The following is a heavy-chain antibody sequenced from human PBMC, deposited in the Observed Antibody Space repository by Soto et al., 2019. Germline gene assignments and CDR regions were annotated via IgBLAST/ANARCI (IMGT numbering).Heavy chain of an antibody. J-gene: IGHJ4*02. CDR2: IYTSGST. V-gene: IGHV4-4*07. CDR1: GGSISSYY. D-gene: IGHD3-9*01. Sequence: KLRETLSLTCTVSGGSISSYYWSWIRQPAGKGLEWIGRIYTSGSTNYNPSLKSRVTMSVDTSKNQFSLKLSSVTAADTAVYYCARGVLRSFDWRQYYFDYWGQGTLVTVSS. CDR3: ARGVLRSFDWRQYYFDY.